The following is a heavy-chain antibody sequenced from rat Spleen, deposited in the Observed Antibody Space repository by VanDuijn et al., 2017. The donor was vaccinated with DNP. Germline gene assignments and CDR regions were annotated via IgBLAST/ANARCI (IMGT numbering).Heavy chain of an antibody. CDR3: ASGGRGTWFAY. J-gene: IGHJ3*01. CDR2: INTGSGGT. V-gene: IGHV1-43*01. Sequence: QVQLRQSGAEPAKPGSSVKISCKASGYTFTTYYITWIKQTTGQGLEYIGYINTGSGGTNYNEKFKGKATLTVDKSSSTAFMQLSSLTPDDSAVYYCASGGRGTWFAYWGQGTLVTVSS. D-gene: IGHD1-12*02. CDR1: GYTFTTYY.